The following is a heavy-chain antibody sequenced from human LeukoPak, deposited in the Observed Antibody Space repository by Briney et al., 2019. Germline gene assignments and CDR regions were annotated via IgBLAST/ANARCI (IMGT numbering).Heavy chain of an antibody. Sequence: SETLSLTCTVSGYSISSGYYWGWIRQPPGKGLEWIGSIYHSGSTYYNPSLKSRVTISVDTSKNQFSLKLSSVTAADTAVYYCARVFSLSVVPAAGWFDPWGQGTLVTVSS. V-gene: IGHV4-38-2*02. J-gene: IGHJ5*02. CDR2: IYHSGST. D-gene: IGHD2-2*01. CDR1: GYSISSGYY. CDR3: ARVFSLSVVPAAGWFDP.